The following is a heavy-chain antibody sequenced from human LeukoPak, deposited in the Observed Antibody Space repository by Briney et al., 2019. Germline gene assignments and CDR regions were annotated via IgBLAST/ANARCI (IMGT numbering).Heavy chain of an antibody. V-gene: IGHV1-18*01. CDR3: ARDTSLYYYDSSGRLDY. J-gene: IGHJ4*02. CDR1: GYTFTSYG. CDR2: ISAYNGNT. D-gene: IGHD3-22*01. Sequence: ASVTVSCKASGYTFTSYGISWVRQAPGQGLEWMGWISAYNGNTNYAQKLQGRVTMTTDTSTSTAYMELRSLRSDDTAVYYCARDTSLYYYDSSGRLDYWGQGTLVTVSS.